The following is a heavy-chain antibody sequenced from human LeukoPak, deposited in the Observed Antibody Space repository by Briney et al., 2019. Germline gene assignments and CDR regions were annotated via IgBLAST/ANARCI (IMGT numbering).Heavy chain of an antibody. CDR1: GGSFSGYY. J-gene: IGHJ4*02. CDR3: ARGSTYYDFWSGYFSRKFDY. CDR2: IYYSGST. V-gene: IGHV4-34*01. D-gene: IGHD3-3*01. Sequence: SETLSLTCAVYGGSFSGYYWSWIRQPPGKGLEWIGYIYYSGSTNYNPSLKSRVTISVDTSKNQFSLKLSSVTAADTAVYYCARGSTYYDFWSGYFSRKFDYWGQGTLVTVSS.